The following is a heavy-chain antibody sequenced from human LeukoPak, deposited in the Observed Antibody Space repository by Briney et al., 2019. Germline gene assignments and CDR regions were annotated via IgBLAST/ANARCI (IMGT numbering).Heavy chain of an antibody. Sequence: GGSLRLSCAASGFTFNNYAVSWVRQAPGKGLEWVSPISGTGVTYYAGSVKGRFTTSRDDSKNTLYLQMNSLRAEDTAVYYCASPRRGPGADYWGQGTLVTVSS. CDR3: ASPRRGPGADY. J-gene: IGHJ4*02. CDR1: GFTFNNYA. CDR2: ISGTGVT. D-gene: IGHD3-10*01. V-gene: IGHV3-23*01.